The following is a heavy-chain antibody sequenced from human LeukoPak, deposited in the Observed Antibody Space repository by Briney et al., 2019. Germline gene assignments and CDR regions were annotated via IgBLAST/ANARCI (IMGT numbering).Heavy chain of an antibody. CDR2: IYTSGST. V-gene: IGHV4-61*02. CDR1: GGSISSGSYY. Sequence: PSETLSLTCTVSGGSISSGSYYWSWIRQPAGKGLEWIGRIYTSGSTNYNPSLKSRVTISVDTSKNQFSLKLSSVTAADTAVYYCARRIGQPGGAFDIWGQGTMVTVSS. D-gene: IGHD4-23*01. J-gene: IGHJ3*02. CDR3: ARRIGQPGGAFDI.